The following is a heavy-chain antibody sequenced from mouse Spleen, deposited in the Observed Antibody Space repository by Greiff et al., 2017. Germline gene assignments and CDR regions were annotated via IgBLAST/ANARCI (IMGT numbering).Heavy chain of an antibody. CDR3: ARGLEGDY. V-gene: IGHV1-54*01. CDR1: GYAFTNYL. J-gene: IGHJ2*01. Sequence: QVQLKESGAELVRPGTSVKVSCKASGYAFTNYLIEWVKQRPGQGLEWIGVINPGSGGTNYNEKFKGKATLTADKSSSTAYMQLSSLTSDDSAVYFCARGLEGDYWGQGTTLTVSS. CDR2: INPGSGGT.